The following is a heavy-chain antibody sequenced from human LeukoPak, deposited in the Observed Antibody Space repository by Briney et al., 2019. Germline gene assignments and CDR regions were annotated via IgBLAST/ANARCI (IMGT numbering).Heavy chain of an antibody. J-gene: IGHJ3*02. Sequence: GASVKVSCKASGYTFTSYDINWVRQATGQGLEWMGWMNPNSGNTGYAQKFQGRVTMTTDTSTSTAYMELRSLRSDDTAVYYCARGGYYDILTGYETVDAFDIWGQGTMVTVSS. V-gene: IGHV1-8*01. CDR2: MNPNSGNT. CDR3: ARGGYYDILTGYETVDAFDI. D-gene: IGHD3-9*01. CDR1: GYTFTSYD.